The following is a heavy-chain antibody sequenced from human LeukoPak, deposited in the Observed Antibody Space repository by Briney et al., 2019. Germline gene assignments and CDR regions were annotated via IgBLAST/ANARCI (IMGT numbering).Heavy chain of an antibody. CDR2: ISGRDGYT. J-gene: IGHJ4*02. Sequence: GGSLRLSCAASGFALSSHWMTWVRQVPGRGPEWVSAISGRDGYTYYADSVKGRFTISRDNSKDTLFLHMSSLRAEDTAVYYCAKGTIAAAGTDCDYWGQGTQVTVSS. CDR3: AKGTIAAAGTDCDY. CDR1: GFALSSHW. V-gene: IGHV3-23*01. D-gene: IGHD6-13*01.